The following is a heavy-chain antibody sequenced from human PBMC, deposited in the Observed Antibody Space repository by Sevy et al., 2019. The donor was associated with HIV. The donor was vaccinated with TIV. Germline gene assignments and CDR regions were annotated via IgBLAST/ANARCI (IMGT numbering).Heavy chain of an antibody. CDR1: GFTVNDKY. CDR2: IFSSGST. D-gene: IGHD6-19*01. V-gene: IGHV3-66*02. Sequence: GGSLRLSCAISGFTVNDKYIIWVRQAPGKGLEWVSVIFSSGSTYYADSAKGRFTISGDNSKNLVDLQMNSVRAEDTAVYYCVSLFLSYRSGWSYFDYWGQGTLVTVSS. J-gene: IGHJ4*02. CDR3: VSLFLSYRSGWSYFDY.